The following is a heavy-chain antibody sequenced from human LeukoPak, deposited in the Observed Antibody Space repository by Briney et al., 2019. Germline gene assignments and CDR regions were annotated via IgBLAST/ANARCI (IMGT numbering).Heavy chain of an antibody. V-gene: IGHV4-34*01. CDR1: VGSFSGYY. D-gene: IGHD5-12*01. CDR2: INHSGST. Sequence: SETLSLTCAVYVGSFSGYYWSWIRQPPGKGLEWIGEINHSGSTNYNPSLKSRVTISVDTSKNQFSLNLSSVNDADTAVYYCARVAVARSGYFDYWGQGTLVTVSS. J-gene: IGHJ4*02. CDR3: ARVAVARSGYFDY.